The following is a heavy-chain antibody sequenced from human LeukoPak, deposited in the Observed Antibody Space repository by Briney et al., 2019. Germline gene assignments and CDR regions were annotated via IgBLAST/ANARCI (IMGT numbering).Heavy chain of an antibody. V-gene: IGHV3-15*01. CDR3: TTDSPCSGGSCYAAGGVDY. Sequence: GGSLRLSCAASGFTFSNAWMSWVRQAPAKGLEWVGRIKSKTDGGTTDYAAPVKGRFTISRDDSKNTLYLQMNSLKTEDTAVYYCTTDSPCSGGSCYAAGGVDYWGQGTLVTVSS. D-gene: IGHD2-15*01. CDR1: GFTFSNAW. CDR2: IKSKTDGGTT. J-gene: IGHJ4*02.